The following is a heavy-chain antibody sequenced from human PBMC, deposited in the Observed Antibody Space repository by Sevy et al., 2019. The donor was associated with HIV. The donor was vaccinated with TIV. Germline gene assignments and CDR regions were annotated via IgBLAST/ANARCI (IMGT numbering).Heavy chain of an antibody. Sequence: GGSLRLSCVASGFTFGSYGMLWVRQAPGKGLEWVGDIWFDGSNIHYADSVRGRFTISRDNSKNTPSLQMSSLRAEDTAVYYCARGRTYLFDYCGQGTLVTVSS. V-gene: IGHV3-33*01. CDR3: ARGRTYLFDY. CDR2: IWFDGSNI. CDR1: GFTFGSYG. J-gene: IGHJ4*02.